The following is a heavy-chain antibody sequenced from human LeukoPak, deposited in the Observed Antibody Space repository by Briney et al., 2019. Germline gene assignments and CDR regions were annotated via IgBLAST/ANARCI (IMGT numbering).Heavy chain of an antibody. Sequence: ASVKVSCKASGYTFTDYSMHWVRQAPGQGLEWMGWINPNSGGIDYAQKFQGRVTMTRVTSISTAYLEVTRLTSDDTAVYFCVRDMIAAAGAGGWGQGTLVTVSS. CDR3: VRDMIAAAGAGG. V-gene: IGHV1-2*02. CDR2: INPNSGGI. D-gene: IGHD6-13*01. J-gene: IGHJ4*02. CDR1: GYTFTDYS.